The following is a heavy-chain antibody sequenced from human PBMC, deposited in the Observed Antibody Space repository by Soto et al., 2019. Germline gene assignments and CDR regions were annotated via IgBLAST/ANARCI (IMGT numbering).Heavy chain of an antibody. CDR3: AKFLDILTGYYAFDI. D-gene: IGHD3-9*01. Sequence: GGSLRLSCAASGFTFSSYAMSWVRQAPGKGLEWVSAISGSGGSTYYADSVKGRFTISRDNSKNTLYLQMNSLRAEGTAVYYCAKFLDILTGYYAFDIWGQGTMVTVSS. CDR2: ISGSGGST. J-gene: IGHJ3*02. V-gene: IGHV3-23*01. CDR1: GFTFSSYA.